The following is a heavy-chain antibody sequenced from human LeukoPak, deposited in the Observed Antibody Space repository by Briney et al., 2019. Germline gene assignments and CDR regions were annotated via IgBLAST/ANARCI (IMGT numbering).Heavy chain of an antibody. CDR1: GYTFTSYD. Sequence: GASVKVSCKASGYTFTSYDINWVRQATGQGLEWMGWMNPNSGNTGYAQKFQGRVTMTRNTSISTAYMELSSLRSDDTAVYYCAAEYYDFWSGYYLFDPWGQGTLVTVSS. V-gene: IGHV1-8*01. CDR2: MNPNSGNT. CDR3: AAEYYDFWSGYYLFDP. J-gene: IGHJ5*02. D-gene: IGHD3-3*01.